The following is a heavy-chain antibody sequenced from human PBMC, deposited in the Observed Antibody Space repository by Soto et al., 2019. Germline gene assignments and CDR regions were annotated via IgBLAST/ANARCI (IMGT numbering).Heavy chain of an antibody. CDR3: VKGPRLYDSSSFDY. CDR2: ISDDGGDT. CDR1: GFTFSSYA. V-gene: IGHV3-64D*06. J-gene: IGHJ4*02. D-gene: IGHD3-22*01. Sequence: PGGSLRLSCSASGFTFSSYAMHWVRQAPGKGLEYFSSISDDGGDTYYADSVKDRFTISRDNSKNTLYLQMISLRPEDTAVYYCVKGPRLYDSSSFDYWGQGTLVTVSS.